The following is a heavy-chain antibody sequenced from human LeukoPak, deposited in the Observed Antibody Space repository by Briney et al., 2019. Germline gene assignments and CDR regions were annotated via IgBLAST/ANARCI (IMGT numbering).Heavy chain of an antibody. Sequence: GGSLRLSCAASGFTVSNNYMSWVRQAPGKGLEWVSLIHSGGSTYYADSVKGRLTISRDNSKNTLYLQMNSLRAEDTAVYYCARDGSGRAFQIWGQGTMVTVSS. CDR2: IHSGGST. CDR1: GFTVSNNY. D-gene: IGHD2-15*01. CDR3: ARDGSGRAFQI. J-gene: IGHJ3*02. V-gene: IGHV3-53*01.